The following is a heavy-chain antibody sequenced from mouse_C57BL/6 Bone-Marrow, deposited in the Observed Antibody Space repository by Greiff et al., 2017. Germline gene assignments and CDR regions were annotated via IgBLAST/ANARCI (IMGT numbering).Heavy chain of an antibody. CDR3: ARYGLRREFAY. CDR1: GYTFTSYG. J-gene: IGHJ3*01. Sequence: VQLQESGAELARPGASVKLSCKASGYTFTSYGISWVKQRTGQGLEWIGEIYPRSGNTYYNEKFKGKATLTADTSSSTAYMELRSLTSEDSAVYICARYGLRREFAYWGQGTLVTVSA. CDR2: IYPRSGNT. V-gene: IGHV1-81*01. D-gene: IGHD2-4*01.